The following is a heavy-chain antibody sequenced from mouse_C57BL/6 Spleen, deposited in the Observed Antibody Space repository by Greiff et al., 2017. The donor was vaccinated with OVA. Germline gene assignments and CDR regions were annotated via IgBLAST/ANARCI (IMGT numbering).Heavy chain of an antibody. Sequence: EVQRVESGGGLVQPKGSLKLSCAASGFSFNTYAMNWVRQAPGKGLEWVARIRSKSNNYATYYADSVKDRFTISRDDSESMLYLQMNNLKTEDTAMYYCVRHDDGYYGYAMDYWGQGTSVTVSS. J-gene: IGHJ4*01. CDR2: IRSKSNNYAT. D-gene: IGHD2-3*01. CDR3: VRHDDGYYGYAMDY. CDR1: GFSFNTYA. V-gene: IGHV10-1*01.